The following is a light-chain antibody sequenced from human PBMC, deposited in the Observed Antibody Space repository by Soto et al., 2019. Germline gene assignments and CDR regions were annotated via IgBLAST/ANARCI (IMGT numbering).Light chain of an antibody. CDR2: GAS. Sequence: EIVMTQSPATLSVSPGERATLSCRASQSVSSKLGWYQQKPGQAPRLLIYGASIRATGIPARFSGSGSGTEFTLTISSLQSEDFAVYYCQQYGGSRMYTFGQGTKLEIK. CDR3: QQYGGSRMYT. J-gene: IGKJ2*01. CDR1: QSVSSK. V-gene: IGKV3-15*01.